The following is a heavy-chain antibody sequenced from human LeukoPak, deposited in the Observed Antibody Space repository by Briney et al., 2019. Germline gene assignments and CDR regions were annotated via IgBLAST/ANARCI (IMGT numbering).Heavy chain of an antibody. CDR3: ARGHIVVVPAAMAPQFDY. CDR1: GGSVSSGSYY. J-gene: IGHJ4*02. CDR2: IYYSGGT. V-gene: IGHV4-61*01. Sequence: SETLSLTCTVSGGSVSSGSYYWSWIRQPPGKGLEWIGYIYYSGGTNYNPSLKSRVTISVDTSKNQFSLKLSSVTAADTAVYYCARGHIVVVPAAMAPQFDYWGQGTLVTVSS. D-gene: IGHD2-2*01.